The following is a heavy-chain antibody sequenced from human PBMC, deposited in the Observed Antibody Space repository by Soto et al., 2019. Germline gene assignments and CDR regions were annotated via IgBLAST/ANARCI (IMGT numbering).Heavy chain of an antibody. V-gene: IGHV3-33*01. D-gene: IGHD3-22*01. J-gene: IGHJ4*02. CDR2: IWYDGNNK. Sequence: GGSLRLSCAASGFTFSSYGMHWVRQAPGKGLEWVALIWYDGNNKYYIDSVKGRFTISRDNSKNTLYLQMNTLRAEDTGVYYCAREAVSSGYYSLVFDYWGQGALVTVSS. CDR3: AREAVSSGYYSLVFDY. CDR1: GFTFSSYG.